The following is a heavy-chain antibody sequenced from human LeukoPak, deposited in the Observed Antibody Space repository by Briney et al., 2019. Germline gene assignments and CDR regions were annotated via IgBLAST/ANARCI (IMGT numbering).Heavy chain of an antibody. CDR1: GDSISTSSYY. D-gene: IGHD3-22*01. J-gene: IGHJ4*02. CDR2: IYYSGST. Sequence: SETLSLTCSVSGDSISTSSYYWGWIRQPPGKGLEWIGTIYYSGSTYYNPSLTSRVTISVDTSKNQFSLKLSSVTAADTAVYYCARAAVPRTYYYDSSGRSFDYWGQGTLVTVSS. V-gene: IGHV4-39*07. CDR3: ARAAVPRTYYYDSSGRSFDY.